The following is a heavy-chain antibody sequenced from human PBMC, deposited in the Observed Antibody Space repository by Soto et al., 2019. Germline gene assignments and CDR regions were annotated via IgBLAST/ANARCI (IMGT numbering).Heavy chain of an antibody. CDR3: ARDRVYYYDSSGYYYYYYGMDV. D-gene: IGHD3-22*01. V-gene: IGHV4-59*01. Sequence: PSETLSFTCTFSGGSISSYYWSWIRQPPGKGLEWIGYIYYSGSTNYNPSLKSRVTISVDTSKNQFSLRLSSVTAADTAVYYCARDRVYYYDSSGYYYYYYGMDVWGQGTTVTVSS. CDR1: GGSISSYY. J-gene: IGHJ6*02. CDR2: IYYSGST.